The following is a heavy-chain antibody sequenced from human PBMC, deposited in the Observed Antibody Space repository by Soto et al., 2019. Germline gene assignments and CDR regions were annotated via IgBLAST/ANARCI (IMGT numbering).Heavy chain of an antibody. CDR1: GFIFRIYD. J-gene: IGHJ4*02. D-gene: IGHD3-10*01. CDR2: ISPTGGTT. Sequence: PGGSLRLSCATSGFIFRIYDMSWVRQAPGKGLEWVSGISPTGGTTYYADSVKGRFTISRDNSGHTLFLTLKSLRAEDTAVYYCAKSMEVDYWGQGTLVTVS. CDR3: AKSMEVDY. V-gene: IGHV3-23*01.